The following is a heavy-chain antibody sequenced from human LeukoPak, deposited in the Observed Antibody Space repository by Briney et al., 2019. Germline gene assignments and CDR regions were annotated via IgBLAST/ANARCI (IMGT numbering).Heavy chain of an antibody. V-gene: IGHV4-59*02. CDR1: DGSVSSYY. J-gene: IGHJ4*02. D-gene: IGHD2-2*01. CDR3: ARAIVGRCTSRGCNHYFDS. CDR2: IYYSGST. Sequence: SETLSLTCSVSDGSVSSYYWSWIRQPPGKGLEWIGYIYYSGSTSHDPSLNSRVTFSVDTAKNQFSLRLTSVTAADTAVYYCARAIVGRCTSRGCNHYFDSWGQGTLVTVSS.